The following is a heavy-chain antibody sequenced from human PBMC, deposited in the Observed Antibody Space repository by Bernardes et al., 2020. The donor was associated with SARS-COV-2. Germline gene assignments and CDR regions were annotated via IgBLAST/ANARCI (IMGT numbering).Heavy chain of an antibody. J-gene: IGHJ3*01. D-gene: IGHD3-9*01. CDR2: ISGYNGNT. CDR1: GYRFTNYG. V-gene: IGHV1-18*04. CDR3: ARDVGGTDWRFGFDV. Sequence: ASVKVSCKASGYRFTNYGISWVRQAPGQGLEWMGWISGYNGNTNYARNLQGRVTMTTDLSTSTAFMELRSLRAEDTAVYYCARDVGGTDWRFGFDVWGPGTMVHVSS.